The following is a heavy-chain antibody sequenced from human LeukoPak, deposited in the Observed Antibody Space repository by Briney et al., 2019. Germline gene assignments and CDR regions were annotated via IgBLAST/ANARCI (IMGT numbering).Heavy chain of an antibody. CDR3: ARDVGSSWFSIWFDP. V-gene: IGHV4-61*02. J-gene: IGHJ5*02. Sequence: SQTLSLTCTVSGGSISSDNYYRTWIRQPAGKGLEWIGRIYASGSANYNPSLKSRVTISVDTSKNQFSLKLNSVTAADTAMYYCARDVGSSWFSIWFDPWGQGALVTVSS. CDR2: IYASGSA. CDR1: GGSISSDNYY. D-gene: IGHD6-13*01.